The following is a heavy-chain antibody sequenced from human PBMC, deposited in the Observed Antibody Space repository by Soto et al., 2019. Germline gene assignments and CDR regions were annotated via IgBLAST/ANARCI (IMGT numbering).Heavy chain of an antibody. J-gene: IGHJ6*02. CDR1: GYSFTSYW. V-gene: IGHV5-10-1*01. D-gene: IGHD3-10*01. Sequence: RGESLKISCKGSGYSFTSYWISWVRQLPGKGLEWMGRIDPSDSYTNYSPSFQGHVTISADKSISTAYLQWSSLKASDTAMYYCARQGRITMVRGTPGMDVWGQGTTVTVSS. CDR2: IDPSDSYT. CDR3: ARQGRITMVRGTPGMDV.